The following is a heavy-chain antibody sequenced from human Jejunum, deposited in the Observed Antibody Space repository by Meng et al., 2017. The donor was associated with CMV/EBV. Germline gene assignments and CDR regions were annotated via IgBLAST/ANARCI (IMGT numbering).Heavy chain of an antibody. CDR1: GFTFTCYW. CDR3: ATSPYRSSSVFDY. V-gene: IGHV3-74*01. CDR2: INNDGSRI. J-gene: IGHJ4*02. Sequence: AASGFTFTCYWIHWVRQAPGKGLVWVSRINNDGSRINYADSVKGRFTISKDNAKNTVFLHMNSLRAEDTAVYYCATSPYRSSSVFDYWGPGTLVTVSS. D-gene: IGHD6-6*01.